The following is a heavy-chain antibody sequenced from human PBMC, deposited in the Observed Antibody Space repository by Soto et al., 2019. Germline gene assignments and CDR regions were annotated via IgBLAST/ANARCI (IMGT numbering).Heavy chain of an antibody. Sequence: EVQLVESGGGLVQPGESLRLSCAASGFTFNTYSMNWVRQAPGKGLEWVSYISISSSTIYYADSVKGRFTISRDNAKNLLYLQMNSLRAGDTAVYYCARSVPDSRSAGMDVWGQGTTVIVSS. CDR3: ARSVPDSRSAGMDV. V-gene: IGHV3-48*01. CDR2: ISISSSTI. D-gene: IGHD3-22*01. CDR1: GFTFNTYS. J-gene: IGHJ6*02.